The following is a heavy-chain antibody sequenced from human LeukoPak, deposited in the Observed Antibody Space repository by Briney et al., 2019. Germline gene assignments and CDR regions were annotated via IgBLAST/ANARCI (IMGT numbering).Heavy chain of an antibody. CDR1: GFTFSSYA. CDR3: ARDQNPGYSSGCCNY. V-gene: IGHV3-64*01. D-gene: IGHD6-19*01. J-gene: IGHJ4*02. CDR2: ISSNGGST. Sequence: PGGPLRLSCAASGFTFSSYAMHWVRQAPGKGLEYVSAISSNGGSTYYANSVKGRFTISRDNSKNTLYLQMGSLRAEDMAVYYCARDQNPGYSSGCCNYWGQGTLVTVSS.